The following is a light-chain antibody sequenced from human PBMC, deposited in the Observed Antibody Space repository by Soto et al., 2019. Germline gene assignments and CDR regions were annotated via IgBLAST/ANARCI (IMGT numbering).Light chain of an antibody. Sequence: QSVLTQPASVSGSAGQSITISCSGTMRDVGAYNLVSWYQQHPGTAPKLIIYDVNKRPSGVPDRFSGSKSGSTASLTISGLQAEDEADYYCCSYAGSYSYAFATGTKLTVL. CDR3: CSYAGSYSYA. CDR2: DVN. CDR1: MRDVGAYNL. V-gene: IGLV2-11*01. J-gene: IGLJ1*01.